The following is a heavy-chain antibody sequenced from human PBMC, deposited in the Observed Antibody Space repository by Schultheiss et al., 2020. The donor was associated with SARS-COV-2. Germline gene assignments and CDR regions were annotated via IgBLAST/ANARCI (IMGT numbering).Heavy chain of an antibody. CDR2: IYYSGST. CDR1: GGSISSYY. J-gene: IGHJ6*02. V-gene: IGHV4-59*08. D-gene: IGHD3-22*01. CDR3: ARHGGLGSGYYSRGYYYYGMDV. Sequence: SETLSLTCTVSGGSISSYYWSWIRQPPGKGLEWIGYIYYSGSTNYNPSLKSRVTISVETSKNQFSLKLSSVTAADTAVYYCARHGGLGSGYYSRGYYYYGMDVWGQGTTVTVSS.